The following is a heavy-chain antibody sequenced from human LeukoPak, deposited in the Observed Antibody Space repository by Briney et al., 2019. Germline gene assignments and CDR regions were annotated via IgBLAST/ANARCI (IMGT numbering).Heavy chain of an antibody. V-gene: IGHV3-30*02. Sequence: PGGSLRLSCAASGFTFSSYEMNWVRQAPGKGLEWVAFIRYDRRNQYYADSVKGRFTISRDNSKNTLYLQMNSLRAEDTAVYYCAKDGFGDYASHYYYYYMDVWGKGTTVTISS. CDR1: GFTFSSYE. D-gene: IGHD4-17*01. CDR3: AKDGFGDYASHYYYYYMDV. J-gene: IGHJ6*03. CDR2: IRYDRRNQ.